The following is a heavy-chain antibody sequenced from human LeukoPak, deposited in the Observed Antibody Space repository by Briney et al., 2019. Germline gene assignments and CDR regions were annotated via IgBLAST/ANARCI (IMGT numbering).Heavy chain of an antibody. CDR1: GYHINNYW. J-gene: IGHJ5*02. CDR3: ARQEYCSGGSCYTWFDP. V-gene: IGHV5-51*01. D-gene: IGHD2-15*01. Sequence: GESLKISCKGSGYHINNYWIGWVRQMPGKGLEWMGIIYPADSDIRYSRSFQGQVTISADKSSSTAYLQWSSLKASDTAMYYCARQEYCSGGSCYTWFDPWGQGTLVTVSS. CDR2: IYPADSDI.